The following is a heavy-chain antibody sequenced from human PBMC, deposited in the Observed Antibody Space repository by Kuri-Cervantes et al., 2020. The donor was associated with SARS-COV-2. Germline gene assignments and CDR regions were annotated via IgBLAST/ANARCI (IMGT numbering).Heavy chain of an antibody. CDR2: IYYSGST. V-gene: IGHV4-59*08. Sequence: GSLRLSCTVSGDSISSYYWSWIRQPPGKGLEWIGYIYYSGSTNYNPSLKSRVTISVDTSKNQFSPKLSSVTAADTAVYYCARGVRGVMGGWGQGTLVTVSS. D-gene: IGHD3-10*01. CDR1: GDSISSYY. J-gene: IGHJ4*02. CDR3: ARGVRGVMGG.